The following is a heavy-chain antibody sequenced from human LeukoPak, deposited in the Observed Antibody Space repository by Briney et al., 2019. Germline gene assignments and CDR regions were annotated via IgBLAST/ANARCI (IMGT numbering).Heavy chain of an antibody. CDR1: GYTFTGYY. CDR2: INPNSGGT. J-gene: IGHJ4*02. V-gene: IGHV1-2*02. D-gene: IGHD3-10*01. CDR3: VPFGELSPPFDY. Sequence: GASVKVSCKASGYTFTGYYMHWVRQASGQGLEWMGWINPNSGGTNYAQKFQGRVTMTRDTSISTAYMELSRLRSDDTAVYYCVPFGELSPPFDYWGQGTLVTVSS.